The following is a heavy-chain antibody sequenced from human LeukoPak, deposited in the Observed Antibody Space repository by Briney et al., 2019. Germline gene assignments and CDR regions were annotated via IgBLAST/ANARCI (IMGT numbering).Heavy chain of an antibody. J-gene: IGHJ3*02. CDR2: INPSGGST. CDR1: GYTFTSYY. D-gene: IGHD4-17*01. Sequence: GASVKVSCKASGYTFTSYYMHWVRQAPGQGLEWMGIINPSGGSTSYAQKFQGRVTMTRDMSTSTVYVELSSLRSEDTAVYYCARGTTVTTYGDAFDIWGQGTMVTVSS. CDR3: ARGTTVTTYGDAFDI. V-gene: IGHV1-46*01.